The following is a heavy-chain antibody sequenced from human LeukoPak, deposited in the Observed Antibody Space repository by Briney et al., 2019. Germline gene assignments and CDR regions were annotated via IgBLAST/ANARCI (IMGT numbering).Heavy chain of an antibody. J-gene: IGHJ4*02. D-gene: IGHD7-27*01. CDR3: ARDLRAPPGY. CDR2: MKGDGSDI. CDR1: GFTFSSYW. Sequence: SGGSLRLSCVASGFTFSSYWMYWVRQDPGKGLVWVSGMKGDGSDITYADSVKGRFTISRDNAKNTVYLQMNSLRAEDTGVYYCARDLRAPPGYWGQGTLVTVSS. V-gene: IGHV3-74*01.